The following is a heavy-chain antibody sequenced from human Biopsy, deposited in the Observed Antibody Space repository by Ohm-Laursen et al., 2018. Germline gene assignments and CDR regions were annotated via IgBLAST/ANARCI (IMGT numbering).Heavy chain of an antibody. V-gene: IGHV4-59*01. CDR1: RDSISNYY. D-gene: IGHD3-16*01. CDR2: IYYTGST. Sequence: GTLSLTCTVSRDSISNYYWTWIRQPPGKGLEWIGYIYYTGSTNYNPSVKSRVTISVDTSKNQSSLKLNSVTAADTAVYFCARDSRGGHLNTTLITGKNLDSWGQGILVTVSS. J-gene: IGHJ4*02. CDR3: ARDSRGGHLNTTLITGKNLDS.